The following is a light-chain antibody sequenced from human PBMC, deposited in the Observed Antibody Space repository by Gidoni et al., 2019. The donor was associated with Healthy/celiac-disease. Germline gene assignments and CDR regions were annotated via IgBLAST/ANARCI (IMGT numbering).Light chain of an antibody. V-gene: IGLV2-23*02. CDR1: SSDVGSYNL. CDR2: EVS. J-gene: IGLJ6*01. Sequence: QSALPPPPSASGSRGQSITISCTGTSSDVGSYNLVSWYQQHPGKAPKLMIYEVSKWPSGVSNRFSGSKSGNTASLTISGLQAEDEADYYCCSYAGSSTSFGSGTKVTVL. CDR3: CSYAGSSTS.